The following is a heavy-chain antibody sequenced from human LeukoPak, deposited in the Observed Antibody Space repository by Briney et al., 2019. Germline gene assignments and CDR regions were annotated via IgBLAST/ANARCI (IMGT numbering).Heavy chain of an antibody. CDR1: GGSISSGSYY. CDR3: ARDGGGIVGATEYNWFDP. D-gene: IGHD1-26*01. Sequence: SETLSLTCTVSGGSISSGSYYWSWIRQPAGKGLEWIGRIYTSGSTNYNPSLKSRVTISVDTSKNQFSLKLSSVTAADTAVYYCARDGGGIVGATEYNWFDPWGQGTLVTVSS. CDR2: IYTSGST. J-gene: IGHJ5*02. V-gene: IGHV4-61*02.